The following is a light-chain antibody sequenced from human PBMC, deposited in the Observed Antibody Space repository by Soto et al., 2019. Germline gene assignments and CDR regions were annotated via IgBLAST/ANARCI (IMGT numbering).Light chain of an antibody. J-gene: IGKJ1*01. Sequence: EIVMPQSPATLSVSPGARATLSCRASQSVSSNLAWYQQKPGQAPRLLIYGASSRATGIPDRFSGSGSGTDFTLTISRLEPEDFAVYYCQQYGSSPPRTVGKWTKVDIK. CDR1: QSVSSN. CDR3: QQYGSSPPRT. V-gene: IGKV3-20*01. CDR2: GAS.